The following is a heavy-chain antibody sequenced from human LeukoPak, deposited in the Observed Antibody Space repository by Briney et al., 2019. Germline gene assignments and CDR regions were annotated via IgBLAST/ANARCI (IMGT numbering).Heavy chain of an antibody. CDR1: GYSISSGYY. J-gene: IGHJ3*02. Sequence: SETLSLTCTVSGYSISSGYYWGWIRQPPGKGLEWIGSMYHSGSTYYNPSLKSRVTISVDTSKNQFSLKLSSVTAADTAVYYCARVWEGSYGLNAFDTWGQGTMVTVSS. D-gene: IGHD1-26*01. CDR3: ARVWEGSYGLNAFDT. CDR2: MYHSGST. V-gene: IGHV4-38-2*02.